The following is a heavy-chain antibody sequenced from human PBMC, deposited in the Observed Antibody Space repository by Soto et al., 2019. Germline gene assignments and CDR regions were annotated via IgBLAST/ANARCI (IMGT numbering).Heavy chain of an antibody. D-gene: IGHD6-6*01. CDR3: ARDGSIAARHFDY. CDR1: GYTFTGYY. Sequence: ASVKVSCKASGYTFTGYYMHWVRQAPGQGLEWMGWINPNSGGTNYAQKFQGWVTMTRDTSISTAYMELSRLRSDDTAVYYCARDGSIAARHFDYWGQGTLVTVSS. V-gene: IGHV1-2*04. J-gene: IGHJ4*02. CDR2: INPNSGGT.